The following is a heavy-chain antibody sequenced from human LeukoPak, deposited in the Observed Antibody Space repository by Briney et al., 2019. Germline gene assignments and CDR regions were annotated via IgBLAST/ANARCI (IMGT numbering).Heavy chain of an antibody. CDR1: GFTFSSCS. J-gene: IGHJ4*02. CDR2: ISSSSSYI. V-gene: IGHV3-21*01. Sequence: GGSLRLSCAASGFTFSSCSMNWVRQAPGKGLEWVSSISSSSSYIYYADSVKSRFTISRDNAKNSLYLQMNSLRAEDTAVYYCARAPLYYYSSGYYYDYWGQGTLVTVSS. CDR3: ARAPLYYYSSGYYYDY. D-gene: IGHD3-22*01.